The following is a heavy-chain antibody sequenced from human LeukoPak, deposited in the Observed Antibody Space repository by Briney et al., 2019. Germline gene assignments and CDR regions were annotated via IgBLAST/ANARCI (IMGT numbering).Heavy chain of an antibody. Sequence: SETLSLTCTVSGGSISSYYWSWIRQPPGKGLEWIGYIYYSGSTNYNPSLKSRVTISVDTSKNQFSLKLSSVTAADTAVYYCARVGLRWNDADYWGQGTLVTVSS. CDR3: ARVGLRWNDADY. J-gene: IGHJ4*02. D-gene: IGHD1-1*01. CDR2: IYYSGST. CDR1: GGSISSYY. V-gene: IGHV4-59*08.